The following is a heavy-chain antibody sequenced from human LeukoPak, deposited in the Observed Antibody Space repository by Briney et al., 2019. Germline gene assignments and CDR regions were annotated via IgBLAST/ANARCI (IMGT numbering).Heavy chain of an antibody. J-gene: IGHJ2*01. CDR1: GGSISSYC. Sequence: PSETLSLTCTVSGGSISSYCWSWIRQPPGKGLEWIGRIYSSGSTSYNPSLKSRVTMSVDTSKSQFSLNLTSLTAADTAVYYCASDMGQYYDSSGYYSWYFDLWGRGNLVTVSS. V-gene: IGHV4-4*07. CDR3: ASDMGQYYDSSGYYSWYFDL. CDR2: IYSSGST. D-gene: IGHD3-22*01.